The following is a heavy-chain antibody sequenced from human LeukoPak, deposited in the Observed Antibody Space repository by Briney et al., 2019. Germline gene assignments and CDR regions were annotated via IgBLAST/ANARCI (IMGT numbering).Heavy chain of an antibody. Sequence: ASVKVSCKASGYTFTGNYMHWLRQAPGRGLEWMGWINPNSGGTYYAQNFQGRVTMTRDTSIDTAYMELSSLRSEDTAVYYCAREGYCSGGSCYSGGFDYWGQGTLVTVSS. CDR3: AREGYCSGGSCYSGGFDY. CDR1: GYTFTGNY. D-gene: IGHD2-15*01. V-gene: IGHV1-2*02. J-gene: IGHJ4*02. CDR2: INPNSGGT.